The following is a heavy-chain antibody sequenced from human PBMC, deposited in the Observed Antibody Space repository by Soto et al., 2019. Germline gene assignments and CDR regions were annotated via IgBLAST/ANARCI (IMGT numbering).Heavy chain of an antibody. CDR1: GFTFSSYA. D-gene: IGHD4-17*01. V-gene: IGHV3-23*01. CDR3: AKIYGENYYYYYYMDV. CDR2: ISGSGGST. Sequence: GGSLRLSCAASGFTFSSYAMSWVRQAPGKGLEWVSAISGSGGSTYYADSVKGRFTISRDNSKNTLYLQMNSLRAEDTAVYYCAKIYGENYYYYYYMDVWGKGTTVTVSS. J-gene: IGHJ6*03.